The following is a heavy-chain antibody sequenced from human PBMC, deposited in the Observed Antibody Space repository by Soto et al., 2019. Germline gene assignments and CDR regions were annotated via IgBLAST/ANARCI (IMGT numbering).Heavy chain of an antibody. CDR3: ARAAPLYCSGGSCYSVRAY. CDR1: GGSFSGYY. V-gene: IGHV4-34*01. CDR2: INHSGST. Sequence: SETLSLTCAVYGGSFSGYYWSWIRQPPGKGLEWIGEINHSGSTNYNPSLKSRVTISVDTSKNQFSLKLSSVTAADTAVYYCARAAPLYCSGGSCYSVRAYCGQGSLVTVSS. J-gene: IGHJ4*02. D-gene: IGHD2-15*01.